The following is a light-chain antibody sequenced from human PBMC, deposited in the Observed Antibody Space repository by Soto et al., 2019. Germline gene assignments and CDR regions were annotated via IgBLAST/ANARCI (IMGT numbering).Light chain of an antibody. CDR2: DAS. CDR3: QQYNSYWT. V-gene: IGKV1-13*02. Sequence: TQSPSSLSSSVGDRLTITCRASRDIGSDLSWYQQKPGKAPDLLISDASNLERGVPSRFSGSGSGTEFTLTISSLQPDDFATYYCQQYNSYWTFGPGTKVDIK. J-gene: IGKJ1*01. CDR1: RDIGSD.